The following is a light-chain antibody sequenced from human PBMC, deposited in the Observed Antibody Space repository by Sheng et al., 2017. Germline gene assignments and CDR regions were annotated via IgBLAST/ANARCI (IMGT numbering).Light chain of an antibody. CDR2: KAS. CDR1: QSISDW. J-gene: IGKJ4*01. V-gene: IGKV1-5*03. CDR3: QQYNTYPLT. Sequence: DIQMTQSPSTLSASVGDRVTLTCRASQSISDWLAWYQLKPGKAPKFLIYKASVLERGVSSRFSGSGSGTEFTLTITSLQPDDFATYYCQQYNTYPLTFGRRDRG.